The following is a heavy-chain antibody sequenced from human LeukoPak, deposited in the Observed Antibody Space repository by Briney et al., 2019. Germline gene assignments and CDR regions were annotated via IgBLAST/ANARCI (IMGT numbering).Heavy chain of an antibody. Sequence: GRSLRLSCAASGFTFSSYAMHWVRQAPGKGLEWVSAISGSGGSTYYADSVKGRFTISRDNSKNTLYLQMNSLRAEDTAVYYCAKDFGEMATIVLDYWGQGTLVTVSS. CDR2: ISGSGGST. CDR3: AKDFGEMATIVLDY. D-gene: IGHD5-24*01. CDR1: GFTFSSYA. J-gene: IGHJ4*02. V-gene: IGHV3-23*01.